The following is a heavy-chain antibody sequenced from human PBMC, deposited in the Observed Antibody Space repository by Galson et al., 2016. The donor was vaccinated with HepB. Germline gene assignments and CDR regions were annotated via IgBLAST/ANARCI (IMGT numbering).Heavy chain of an antibody. CDR1: GFSFSSYA. CDR2: ISGTSASI. Sequence: SLRLSCAVSGFSFSSYAMNWVRQAPGKGLEWVSVISGTSASIFYGDSVKGRFTISRDNSKNTLYLQMNRLRAEDTAVYYCAKGGIPDDQTVNYAMDVWGQGTTVTVSS. V-gene: IGHV3-23*01. J-gene: IGHJ6*02. CDR3: AKGGIPDDQTVNYAMDV. D-gene: IGHD2-2*01.